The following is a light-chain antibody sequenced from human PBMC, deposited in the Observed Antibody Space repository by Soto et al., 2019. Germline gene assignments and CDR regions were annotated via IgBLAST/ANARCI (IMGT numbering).Light chain of an antibody. V-gene: IGKV1-39*01. J-gene: IGKJ1*01. CDR1: QSIRTS. Sequence: QMTQSPSSLSASVGARTTITCRASQSIRTSLNWYQQKPGKAPRLLIYGASTLQSGVPSRFSGSGSATDFTLTVSSLQPEDSAIYYCQQSYTTPRTFGQGTKVEV. CDR3: QQSYTTPRT. CDR2: GAS.